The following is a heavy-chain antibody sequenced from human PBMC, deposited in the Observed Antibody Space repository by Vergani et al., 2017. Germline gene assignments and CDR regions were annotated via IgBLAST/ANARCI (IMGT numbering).Heavy chain of an antibody. Sequence: QVTLKESGPVLVQPTETLTLTCTLSGFSFSSATMGVSWIRQPPGKALEWLAHIFSNDEKSYSTSLKSRLTISKDTSKSQVVLTMTNMDPVDTATYYCARLHGPSGYYDFDYWGQGILVTVSS. J-gene: IGHJ4*02. CDR2: IFSNDEK. D-gene: IGHD3-22*01. CDR3: ARLHGPSGYYDFDY. V-gene: IGHV2-26*01. CDR1: GFSFSSATMG.